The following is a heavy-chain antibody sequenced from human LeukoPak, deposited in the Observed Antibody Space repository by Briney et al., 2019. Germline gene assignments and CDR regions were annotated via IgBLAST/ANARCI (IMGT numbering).Heavy chain of an antibody. J-gene: IGHJ4*02. CDR3: AKDTGRYSYGYYFDY. CDR1: GFTFDDYA. V-gene: IGHV3-9*03. D-gene: IGHD5-18*01. Sequence: GGSLRLSCAASGFTFDDYAMPWVRQAPGKGLEWVSGISWNSGSIGYADSVKGRFTISRDNAKNSLYLQMNSLRAEDMALYYCAKDTGRYSYGYYFDYWGQGTLVTVSS. CDR2: ISWNSGSI.